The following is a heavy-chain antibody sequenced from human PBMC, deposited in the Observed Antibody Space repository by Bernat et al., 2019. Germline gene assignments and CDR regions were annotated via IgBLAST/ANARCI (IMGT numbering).Heavy chain of an antibody. J-gene: IGHJ4*02. CDR2: IYYSGST. Sequence: QLQLQESGPGLVKPSETLSLTCTVSGGSISSSSYYCGWIRQPPGKGLEWIGSIYYSGSTYYNPSLKSRVTISIDTSKNQFSLKLSSVTAADTAVYYCARQYGASSSSEDYWGQGTLVTVSS. CDR1: GGSISSSSYY. D-gene: IGHD6-6*01. CDR3: ARQYGASSSSEDY. V-gene: IGHV4-39*01.